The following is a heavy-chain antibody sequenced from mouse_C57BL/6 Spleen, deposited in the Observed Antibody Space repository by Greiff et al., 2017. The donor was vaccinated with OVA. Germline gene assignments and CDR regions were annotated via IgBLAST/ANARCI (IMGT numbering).Heavy chain of an antibody. Sequence: VQLVESGGGLVKPGGSLKLSCAASGFTFSSYAMSWVRQTPEKRLEWVATISDGGSYTYYPDNVKGRFTITRDNAKNNLYLQMSPLKSEDTAMYYCAREGYGSWFAYWGQGTLVTVSA. CDR3: AREGYGSWFAY. V-gene: IGHV5-4*01. CDR1: GFTFSSYA. J-gene: IGHJ3*01. CDR2: ISDGGSYT. D-gene: IGHD1-1*01.